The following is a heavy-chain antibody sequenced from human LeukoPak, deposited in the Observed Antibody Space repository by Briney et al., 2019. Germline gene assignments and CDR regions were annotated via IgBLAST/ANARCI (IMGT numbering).Heavy chain of an antibody. Sequence: ASVMVSCKASGYTFTSYDINWVRQATGQGLEWMGWMNPNSGNTGYAQKFQGRVTMTRNISITTAYMELTDLRSEDTAVYYCARVTAAGTWTFDIWGQGTTVTVSS. J-gene: IGHJ3*02. CDR1: GYTFTSYD. CDR3: ARVTAAGTWTFDI. V-gene: IGHV1-8*01. D-gene: IGHD6-13*01. CDR2: MNPNSGNT.